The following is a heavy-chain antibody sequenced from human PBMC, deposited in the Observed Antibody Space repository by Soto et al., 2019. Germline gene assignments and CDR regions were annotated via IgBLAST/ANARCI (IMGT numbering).Heavy chain of an antibody. Sequence: QVQLVESGGGVVQPGTSLRLSCVASGVTVNKFDMHWIRQTPDKRLQWVAFIAYDGINKYYTGSGKGRFSVSRDNSKNTVSLQMNNLGLEDTATYFCARGDQYDILHRYYAMDVWGPGTTVTISS. J-gene: IGHJ6*02. CDR1: GVTVNKFD. CDR2: IAYDGINK. V-gene: IGHV3-30-3*01. CDR3: ARGDQYDILHRYYAMDV. D-gene: IGHD1-26*01.